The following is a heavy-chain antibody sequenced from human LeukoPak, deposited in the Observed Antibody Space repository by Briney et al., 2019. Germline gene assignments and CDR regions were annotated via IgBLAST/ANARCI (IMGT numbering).Heavy chain of an antibody. CDR2: IYYSGST. V-gene: IGHV4-59*01. CDR1: GGSISSYY. CDR3: AREKFAAMSHGGWFDP. Sequence: SETLSLTCTVSGGSISSYYWSWIRQPPGKGLEWIGYIYYSGSTNYNPSLKSRVTISVDTSKNQFSLKLSSVTAADTAVYYCAREKFAAMSHGGWFDPWGQGTLVTVSS. D-gene: IGHD2-2*01. J-gene: IGHJ5*02.